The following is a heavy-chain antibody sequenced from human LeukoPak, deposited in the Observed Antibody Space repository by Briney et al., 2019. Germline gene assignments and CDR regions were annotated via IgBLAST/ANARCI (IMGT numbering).Heavy chain of an antibody. D-gene: IGHD1-26*01. CDR2: IKRDGSEK. V-gene: IGHV3-7*01. CDR1: GFTVSSNY. CDR3: AKGFTGSYSLDY. J-gene: IGHJ4*02. Sequence: PGGSLRLSCAASGFTVSSNYMSWVRQAPGKGLEWVANIKRDGSEKYYVDSVKGRFTISRDNAKNSLYLQMNSLRAEDTAVYYCAKGFTGSYSLDYWGQGTLVTVSS.